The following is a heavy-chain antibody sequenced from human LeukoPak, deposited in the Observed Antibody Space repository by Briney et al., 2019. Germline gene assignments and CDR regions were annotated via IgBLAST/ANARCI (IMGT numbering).Heavy chain of an antibody. D-gene: IGHD6-13*01. CDR1: GYTFTNYY. V-gene: IGHV1-69*10. Sequence: SVKVSCKASGYTFTNYYMNWVRQAPGQGLEWMGAIIPILGIANYAQKFQGRVTITADKSTSTAYMELSSLRSEDTAVYYCARDRAAAGTSWFDPWGQGTLVTVSS. CDR3: ARDRAAAGTSWFDP. CDR2: IIPILGIA. J-gene: IGHJ5*02.